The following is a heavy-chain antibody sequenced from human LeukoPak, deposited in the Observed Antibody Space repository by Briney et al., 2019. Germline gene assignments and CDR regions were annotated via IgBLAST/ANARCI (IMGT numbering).Heavy chain of an antibody. Sequence: GGSLRLSCAASGFTVSSNYMSWVRQAPGKGLEWVSVIYSGGSTYYADSVKGRFTISRDNSKNTLYLQMNSLRAEDTAVYYCARGARGYSYGRQYYYYYGMDVWGQGTTVTASS. D-gene: IGHD5-18*01. CDR2: IYSGGST. V-gene: IGHV3-66*01. CDR3: ARGARGYSYGRQYYYYYGMDV. J-gene: IGHJ6*02. CDR1: GFTVSSNY.